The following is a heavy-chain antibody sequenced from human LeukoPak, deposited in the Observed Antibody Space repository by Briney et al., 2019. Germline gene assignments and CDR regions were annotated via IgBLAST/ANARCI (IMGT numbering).Heavy chain of an antibody. V-gene: IGHV1-46*01. CDR3: AKETPNTGWFDP. CDR1: GYTFSSHA. Sequence: ASVKVSCKAFGYTFSSHAMNWVRQAPGQGLEWMGVINPSGDGTNYPQRFQGRVTLTRDTSTSTVYMELSSLRSEDTAIYYCAKETPNTGWFDPWGQGTLVTASS. D-gene: IGHD1-14*01. CDR2: INPSGDGT. J-gene: IGHJ5*02.